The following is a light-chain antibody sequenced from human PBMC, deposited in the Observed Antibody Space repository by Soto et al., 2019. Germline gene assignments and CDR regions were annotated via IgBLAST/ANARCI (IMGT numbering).Light chain of an antibody. CDR3: QQYDNWPPWT. CDR2: GAS. J-gene: IGKJ1*01. Sequence: EIVLTQSPATLSLSPGGRATLSCRASQSVSLSLAWYQQKPGQAPRLLIYGASARATGIPARFSGSGSGTEFTLTISSLQSEDFAVYYCQQYDNWPPWTFGQGTKVDIK. CDR1: QSVSLS. V-gene: IGKV3-15*01.